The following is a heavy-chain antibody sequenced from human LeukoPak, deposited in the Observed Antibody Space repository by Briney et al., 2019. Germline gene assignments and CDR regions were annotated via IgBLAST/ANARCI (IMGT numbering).Heavy chain of an antibody. D-gene: IGHD3-22*01. Sequence: SETLSLTCTVSGGSLSSGSYYWSWIRQPAGKGLEWIGRIYTSGSTNYNPSLKSRVTISVDSSKNQFSLKLSSVTAADTAVYYCARGWGYYDSSGYYFGPMDVWGKGTTVTVSS. CDR2: IYTSGST. CDR1: GGSLSSGSYY. V-gene: IGHV4-61*02. CDR3: ARGWGYYDSSGYYFGPMDV. J-gene: IGHJ6*03.